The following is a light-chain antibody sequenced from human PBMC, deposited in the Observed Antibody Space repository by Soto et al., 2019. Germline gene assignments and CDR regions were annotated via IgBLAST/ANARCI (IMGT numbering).Light chain of an antibody. V-gene: IGLV1-51*01. J-gene: IGLJ2*01. Sequence: QAVVTQPPSVSAAPGQKVTISCSGTTSNIGNKYVSWYQQVPGTAPKLLIYDNNKRPSGIPDRFSGSKSGTSATLGITGLPTGDEADYYCGTWDITLSAGVVGGGTKLTVL. CDR3: GTWDITLSAGV. CDR1: TSNIGNKY. CDR2: DNN.